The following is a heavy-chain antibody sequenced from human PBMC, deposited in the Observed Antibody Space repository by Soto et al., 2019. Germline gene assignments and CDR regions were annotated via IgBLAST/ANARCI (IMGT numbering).Heavy chain of an antibody. J-gene: IGHJ5*02. CDR2: INAGNGNT. CDR3: ARGIATGQLDP. D-gene: IGHD2-15*01. Sequence: ASVKVSCTASEYTFTSYAMHWVRQAPGQSLEWMGWINAGNGNTKYSQKFQGRVTITRDTSASTAYMELSSLRSEDTAVYYCARGIATGQLDPWGQGTLVTVSS. CDR1: EYTFTSYA. V-gene: IGHV1-3*01.